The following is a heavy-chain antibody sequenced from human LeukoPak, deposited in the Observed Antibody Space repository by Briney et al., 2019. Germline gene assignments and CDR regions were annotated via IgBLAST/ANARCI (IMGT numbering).Heavy chain of an antibody. CDR3: ARGRARSSAFDI. CDR1: GFTVSTTL. Sequence: GGSLRLSCTVSGFTVSTTLMDWVRQAPGKGLEWVSSISSSSSYIYYADSVKGRFTISRDNAKNSLYLRMNSLRAEDTAVYYCARGRARSSAFDIWGQGTMVTVSS. V-gene: IGHV3-21*01. D-gene: IGHD6-6*01. J-gene: IGHJ3*02. CDR2: ISSSSSYI.